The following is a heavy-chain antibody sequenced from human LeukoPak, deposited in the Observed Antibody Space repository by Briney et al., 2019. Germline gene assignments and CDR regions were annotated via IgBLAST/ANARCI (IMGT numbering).Heavy chain of an antibody. D-gene: IGHD3-10*02. CDR1: GFTFSSYE. J-gene: IGHJ6*04. CDR2: ISSSGSTI. CDR3: AELGITMIGGV. V-gene: IGHV3-48*03. Sequence: GGSLRLSCVDSGFTFSSYEINWVHQAPGKGLEWVSYISSSGSTIYYADSVKGRFTISRDNAKNSLYLQMNSLRAEDTAVYYCAELGITMIGGVWGKGTTVTISS.